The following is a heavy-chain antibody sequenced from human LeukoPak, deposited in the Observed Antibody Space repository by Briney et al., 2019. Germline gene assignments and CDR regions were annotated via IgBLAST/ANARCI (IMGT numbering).Heavy chain of an antibody. J-gene: IGHJ3*02. CDR3: AKDGSRRDEAFDI. CDR2: ISKSGSSI. Sequence: SGGSLRLSCAASGFSFSSYEMNWVRQAPGKGLEWVSYISKSGSSISYADSVKGRFTISRDNSKNTLYLQMNSLRAEDTAVYYCAKDGSRRDEAFDIWGQGTMVTVSS. V-gene: IGHV3-48*03. D-gene: IGHD5-24*01. CDR1: GFSFSSYE.